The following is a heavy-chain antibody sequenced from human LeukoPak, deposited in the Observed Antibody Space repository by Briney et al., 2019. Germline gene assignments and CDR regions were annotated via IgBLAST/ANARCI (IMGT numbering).Heavy chain of an antibody. CDR1: GFTFDDYA. J-gene: IGHJ3*02. D-gene: IGHD6-13*01. V-gene: IGHV3-23*01. Sequence: GGSLRLSCAASGFTFDDYAMHWVRQAPGKGLEWVSAISGSGGSTYYADSVKGRFTISRDNSKNTLYLQMNSLRAEDTAVYYCASTSGYSSSLGAFDIWGQGTMVTVSS. CDR2: ISGSGGST. CDR3: ASTSGYSSSLGAFDI.